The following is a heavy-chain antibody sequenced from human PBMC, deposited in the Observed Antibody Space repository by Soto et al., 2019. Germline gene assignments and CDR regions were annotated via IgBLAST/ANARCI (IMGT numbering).Heavy chain of an antibody. CDR2: INAGNGNT. Sequence: ASVKVSFKASGYTFTSYAMHWLRQAPGQRLEWMGWINAGNGNTKYSQKFQGRVTITRDTSASTAYMELSSLRSEDTAVYYCARGSSGDWFDPWGQGTLVTVSS. V-gene: IGHV1-3*01. CDR3: ARGSSGDWFDP. CDR1: GYTFTSYA. D-gene: IGHD6-19*01. J-gene: IGHJ5*02.